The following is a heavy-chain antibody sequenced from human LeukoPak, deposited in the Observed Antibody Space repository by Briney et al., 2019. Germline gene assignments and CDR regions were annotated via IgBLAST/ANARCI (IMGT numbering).Heavy chain of an antibody. J-gene: IGHJ4*02. Sequence: ASVKVSCKASGYTFTSYYMHWVRQAPGQGLEWMGIINPSGGSTSYAQKFQGRVTMTRDTSTSTVYMELSSLRSEDTAVYYCARDDYYDSSGYFTFDYWGQGTLVTVSS. V-gene: IGHV1-46*01. D-gene: IGHD3-22*01. CDR2: INPSGGST. CDR1: GYTFTSYY. CDR3: ARDDYYDSSGYFTFDY.